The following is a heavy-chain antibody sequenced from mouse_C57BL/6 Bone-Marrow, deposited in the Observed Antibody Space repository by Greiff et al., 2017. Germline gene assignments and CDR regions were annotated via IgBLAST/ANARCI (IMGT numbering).Heavy chain of an antibody. J-gene: IGHJ1*03. CDR2: ISSGGDYI. CDR1: GFTFSSYA. D-gene: IGHD2-14*01. Sequence: EVQEVESGEGLVKPGGSLKLSCAASGFTFSSYAMSWVRQTPEKRLEWVAYISSGGDYIYYADNVKGRFTISRDNARNTQDLEMSSLKSEDAAMDYCTRESYRGDYWGTGTTLTVSS. V-gene: IGHV5-9-1*02. CDR3: TRESYRGDY.